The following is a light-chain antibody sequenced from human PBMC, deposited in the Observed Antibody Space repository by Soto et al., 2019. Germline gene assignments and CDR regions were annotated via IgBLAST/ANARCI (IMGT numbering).Light chain of an antibody. V-gene: IGLV2-14*01. CDR2: DVS. J-gene: IGLJ1*01. Sequence: QSVLTQPASVSGSPGQSITISCTGTSSDVGGYNYVSWYQQHPGKAPKLMIYDVSNRPSGVSNRFSGSKSGNTASLTISGLQADDESDYYCSSYTSITTHVFGTGSKVTVL. CDR3: SSYTSITTHV. CDR1: SSDVGGYNY.